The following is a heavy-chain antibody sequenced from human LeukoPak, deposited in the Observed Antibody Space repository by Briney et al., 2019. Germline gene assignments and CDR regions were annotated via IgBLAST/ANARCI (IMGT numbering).Heavy chain of an antibody. D-gene: IGHD2-21*02. CDR3: TTGIVVVTANSVDY. V-gene: IGHV3-30-3*01. Sequence: GGSLRLSCAASGFTFSSYAMHWVRQAPGKGLEWVAVISYDGSNKYYADSVKGRFTISRDNSKNTLYLQMNSLKTEDTAVYYCTTGIVVVTANSVDYRGQGTLVTVSS. CDR2: ISYDGSNK. CDR1: GFTFSSYA. J-gene: IGHJ4*02.